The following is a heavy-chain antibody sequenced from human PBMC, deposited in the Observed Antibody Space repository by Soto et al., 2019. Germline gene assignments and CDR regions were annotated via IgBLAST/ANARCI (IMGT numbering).Heavy chain of an antibody. J-gene: IGHJ6*02. D-gene: IGHD1-26*01. CDR2: ISPSSGST. CDR1: GYTFTSYG. CDR3: ARGKGELRGGYYYYGMDV. V-gene: IGHV1-18*01. Sequence: ASVQVSCKASGYTFTSYGITWVRQAPGQGLEWMGRISPSSGSTNYAQKLQGRVTMTRDTSTSTVYMELSSLRSEDTAVYYCARGKGELRGGYYYYGMDVWGQGTTVTVSS.